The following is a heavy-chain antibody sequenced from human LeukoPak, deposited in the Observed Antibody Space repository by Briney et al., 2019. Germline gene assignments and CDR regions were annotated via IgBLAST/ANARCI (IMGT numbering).Heavy chain of an antibody. Sequence: PSETLSLTCTVSGGSISSYYWSWIRQPPGKGLEWIGEIYHSGTPNYNPSLKSRVTISLDTSKNQFSLRLSSVTAADTAVYYCVRNGWYSVDYWGQGTLVTVSS. CDR1: GGSISSYY. V-gene: IGHV4-34*01. CDR2: IYHSGTP. CDR3: VRNGWYSVDY. J-gene: IGHJ4*02. D-gene: IGHD6-19*01.